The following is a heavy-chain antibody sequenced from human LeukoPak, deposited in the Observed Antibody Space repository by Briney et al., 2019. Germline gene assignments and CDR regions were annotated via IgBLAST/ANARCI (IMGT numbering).Heavy chain of an antibody. CDR1: GYTFTDYY. CDR2: INPNSGGT. D-gene: IGHD6-19*01. CDR3: AAERTFSVAGLDY. Sequence: ASVKVSCKPSGYTFTDYYMHWVRQAPGQGLEWMGWINPNSGGTNYAPKFQGRVTMTWDTSISTAYMELSGLRFDDTAVYYCAAERTFSVAGLDYWGQGTLVTVAS. V-gene: IGHV1-2*02. J-gene: IGHJ4*02.